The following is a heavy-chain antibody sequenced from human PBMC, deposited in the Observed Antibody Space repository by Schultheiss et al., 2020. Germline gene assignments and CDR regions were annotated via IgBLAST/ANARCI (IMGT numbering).Heavy chain of an antibody. CDR1: GGTFSSYA. D-gene: IGHD3-3*01. J-gene: IGHJ5*02. CDR3: ARDRRLSRITIFGVVRVFWFDP. Sequence: SVKVSCKASGGTFSSYAISWVRQAPGQGLEWMGGIIPIFGTANYAQKFQGRVTITADESTSTAYMELSSLRSEDTAVYYCARDRRLSRITIFGVVRVFWFDPWGQGTLVTVPS. V-gene: IGHV1-69*01. CDR2: IIPIFGTA.